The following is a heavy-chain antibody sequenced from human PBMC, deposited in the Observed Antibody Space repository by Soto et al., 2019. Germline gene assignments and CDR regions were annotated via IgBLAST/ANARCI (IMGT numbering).Heavy chain of an antibody. D-gene: IGHD1-20*01. CDR2: ISSSSSYI. V-gene: IGHV3-21*01. J-gene: IGHJ4*02. CDR3: ARQITGTTGFDY. Sequence: EVQLVESGGGLVKPGGSLRLSCAASGFTFSSYSMNWVRQAPGKGLEWVSSISSSSSYIYYADSVKGRFTISRDNAKNSLYLQMTSLRAEDTAVYYCARQITGTTGFDYWGQGTLVTVSS. CDR1: GFTFSSYS.